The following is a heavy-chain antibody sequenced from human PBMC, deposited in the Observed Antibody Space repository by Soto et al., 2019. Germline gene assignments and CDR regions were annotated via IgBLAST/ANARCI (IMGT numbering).Heavy chain of an antibody. D-gene: IGHD3-3*01. Sequence: PSETLSLTCPVSGGSFSSGGYYLSGIRHHPGKGLEWIGYIYYSGSTYYNPSLKSRVTISVDTSKNQFSLKLSSVTAADTAVYYCARDLGGITIFFLDVWGQGTTVTVSS. CDR3: ARDLGGITIFFLDV. CDR2: IYYSGST. CDR1: GGSFSSGGYY. V-gene: IGHV4-31*03. J-gene: IGHJ6*02.